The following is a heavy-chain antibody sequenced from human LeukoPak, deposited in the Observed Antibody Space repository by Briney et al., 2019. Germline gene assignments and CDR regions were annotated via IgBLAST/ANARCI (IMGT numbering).Heavy chain of an antibody. CDR3: ARGPEKKDYYYYYYMDV. CDR2: INPSVGST. CDR1: GYTFSNYY. J-gene: IGHJ6*03. D-gene: IGHD1-14*01. V-gene: IGHV1-46*01. Sequence: GASVKVSCKASGYTFSNYYMYWVRQAPGQGLEWMGIINPSVGSTSYAQKFQGRVTLTRDTSTSTVYMELSSLRSEDTAVYYCARGPEKKDYYYYYYMDVWGKGTTVTVSS.